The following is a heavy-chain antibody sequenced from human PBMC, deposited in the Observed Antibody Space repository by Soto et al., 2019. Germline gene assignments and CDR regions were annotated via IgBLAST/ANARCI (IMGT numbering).Heavy chain of an antibody. CDR1: GYTFTSYA. J-gene: IGHJ5*02. V-gene: IGHV1-3*01. CDR3: ARDLSPLYHTPHSNWFDP. CDR2: INAGNGIT. D-gene: IGHD2-2*01. Sequence: ASVKVSCKASGYTFTSYAMHWVRQAPGQRLEWMGWINAGNGITKYSQEFQGRVTITRDTSASTAYMELSSLRSEDTAVYYCARDLSPLYHTPHSNWFDPWGQGTLVTVSS.